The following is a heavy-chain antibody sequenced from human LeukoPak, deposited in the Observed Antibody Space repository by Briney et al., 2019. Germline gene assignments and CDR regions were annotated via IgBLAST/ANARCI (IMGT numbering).Heavy chain of an antibody. V-gene: IGHV3-23*01. D-gene: IGHD4-17*01. CDR1: GFTFSGYA. J-gene: IGHJ4*02. CDR2: ISGSGGST. CDR3: ATSDYGDYYFDY. Sequence: GGSLRLSCAASGFTFSGYAMSWVRQAPGKGLEWVSAISGSGGSTYYADSVKGRFTISRDNSKNTLYLQMNSLRAEDTAVYYCATSDYGDYYFDYWGQGTLVTVSS.